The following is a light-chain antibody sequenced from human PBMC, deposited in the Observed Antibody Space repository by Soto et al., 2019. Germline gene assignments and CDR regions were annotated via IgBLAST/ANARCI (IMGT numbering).Light chain of an antibody. V-gene: IGKV3D-20*02. CDR2: GAS. CDR1: QSISSSY. Sequence: EIVFTQSPGTLSLSPGDRANLCGGASQSISSSYLAWYQQKPGQAPRLLIYGASRRATGIPDRFSGSGSGTDFTLTISSLEPEDFAVYYCQQRRNWPLTFGPGTKVDIK. CDR3: QQRRNWPLT. J-gene: IGKJ3*01.